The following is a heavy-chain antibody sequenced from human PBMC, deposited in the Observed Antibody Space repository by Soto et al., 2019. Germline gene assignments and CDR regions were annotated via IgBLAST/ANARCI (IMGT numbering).Heavy chain of an antibody. Sequence: QLQLQESGPGLVKPSETLSLSCSVSGDSTSNSNYYWGWIRQPPGRGLGWVGSIDYYGNTYYNPSVKSRVSISVDTSKSQFSVRLTSVTAADTAVYYCVRGGKYRLQETYYFDYWGQGALVTVSS. J-gene: IGHJ4*02. D-gene: IGHD4-4*01. CDR3: VRGGKYRLQETYYFDY. CDR2: IDYYGNT. CDR1: GDSTSNSNYY. V-gene: IGHV4-39*01.